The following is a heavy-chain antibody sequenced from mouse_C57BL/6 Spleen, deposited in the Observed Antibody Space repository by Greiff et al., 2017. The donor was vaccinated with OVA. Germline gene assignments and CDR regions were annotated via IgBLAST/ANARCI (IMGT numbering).Heavy chain of an antibody. CDR3: AREVGSFDY. D-gene: IGHD1-1*02. V-gene: IGHV1-61*01. Sequence: VQLQQPGAELVRPGSSVKLSCKASGYTFTSYWMDWVKQRPGQGLEWIGNIYPSDSETHYNQKFKDKATLTVDKSSSTAYMQLSSLTSEDSAVYYCAREVGSFDYWGQGTTLTVSS. CDR2: IYPSDSET. CDR1: GYTFTSYW. J-gene: IGHJ2*01.